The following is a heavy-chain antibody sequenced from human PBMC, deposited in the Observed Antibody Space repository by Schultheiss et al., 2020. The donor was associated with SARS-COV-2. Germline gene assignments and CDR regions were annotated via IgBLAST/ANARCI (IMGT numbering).Heavy chain of an antibody. CDR3: ARLTARLLGYCSGGSCPADY. D-gene: IGHD2-15*01. CDR2: IYPGDSDT. Sequence: VESLKISCKGSGYSFTSYWIGWVRQMPGKGLEWMGIIYPGDSDTRYSPSFQGQVTISADKSISTAYLQWSSLKASDTAMYYCARLTARLLGYCSGGSCPADYWGQGTLVTVSS. J-gene: IGHJ4*02. V-gene: IGHV5-51*01. CDR1: GYSFTSYW.